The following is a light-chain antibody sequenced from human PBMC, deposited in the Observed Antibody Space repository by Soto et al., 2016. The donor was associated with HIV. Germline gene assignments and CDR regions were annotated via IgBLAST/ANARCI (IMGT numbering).Light chain of an antibody. J-gene: IGLJ1*01. CDR2: GKN. CDR1: SLRRYY. V-gene: IGLV3-19*01. Sequence: SSELTQDPAVSVALGQTVRITCQGDSLRRYYASWYQQKPGQAPVLVIYGKNNRPSGIPDRFSGSSSVNTASLTITATQAEDEADYYCNSRXSSDNHNYVFGTGTKVT. CDR3: NSRXSSDNHNYV.